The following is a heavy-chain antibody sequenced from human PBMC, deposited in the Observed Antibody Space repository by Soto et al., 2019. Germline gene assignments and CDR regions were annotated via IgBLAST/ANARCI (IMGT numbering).Heavy chain of an antibody. Sequence: VHLVESGGGLVQPGGSLRLSCAASGFTSSSYWMHWVRQAPGKGLVWVSRISNEGTSTNYADSVKGRFTISRDNAKNTVYLEMNSLRAEDTAVYYCARDWYYYDTSDHFSADAFDIWGQGTTVTVSS. CDR3: ARDWYYYDTSDHFSADAFDI. V-gene: IGHV3-74*01. CDR2: ISNEGTST. D-gene: IGHD3-22*01. J-gene: IGHJ3*02. CDR1: GFTSSSYW.